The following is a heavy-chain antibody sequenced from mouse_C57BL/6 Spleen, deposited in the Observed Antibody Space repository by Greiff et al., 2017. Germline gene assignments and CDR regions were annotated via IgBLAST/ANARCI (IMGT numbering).Heavy chain of an antibody. CDR1: GFTFSSYA. CDR2: ISDGGSYT. J-gene: IGHJ4*01. V-gene: IGHV5-4*01. D-gene: IGHD3-2*02. CDR3: AREGEGAGCGYYALDY. Sequence: DVHLVESGGGLVKPGGSLKLSCAASGFTFSSYAMSWVRQTPEKRLEWVATISDGGSYTYYPDNVKGRFTISRDNAKNNLYLQMSHLKSEDTAMYYCAREGEGAGCGYYALDYWGKGTSVTVSS.